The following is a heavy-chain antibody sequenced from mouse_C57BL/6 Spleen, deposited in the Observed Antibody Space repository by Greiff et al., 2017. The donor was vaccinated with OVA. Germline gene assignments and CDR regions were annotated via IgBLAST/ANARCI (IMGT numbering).Heavy chain of an antibody. CDR2: ISYSGST. CDR1: GYSITSGYD. CDR3: ARDNYGSSYDWYFDV. V-gene: IGHV3-1*01. Sequence: EVQLQESGPGMVKPSQSLSLTCTVTGYSITSGYDWHWIRHFPGNKLEWMGYISYSGSTNYNPSLKSRISITHDTSKNHFFLKLNSVTTEDTATYYGARDNYGSSYDWYFDVWGTGTTVTVSS. J-gene: IGHJ1*03. D-gene: IGHD1-1*01.